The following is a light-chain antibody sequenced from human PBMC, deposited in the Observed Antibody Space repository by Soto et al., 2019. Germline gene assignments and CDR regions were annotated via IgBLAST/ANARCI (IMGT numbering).Light chain of an antibody. J-gene: IGKJ4*01. V-gene: IGKV3D-20*01. CDR1: QIVSSNY. CDR2: DAS. Sequence: EVVLTQSPASLSLSPGERATLSCGASQIVSSNYLAWYQQKPGLAPRLLIYDASTRATGVPDRFRGSGSGTDFTLTINRLEPEDSAGYYCQQYGDSPRGTFGGGTKVEIK. CDR3: QQYGDSPRGT.